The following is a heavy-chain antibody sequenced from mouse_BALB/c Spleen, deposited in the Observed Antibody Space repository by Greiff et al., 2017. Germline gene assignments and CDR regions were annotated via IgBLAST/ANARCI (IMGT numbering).Heavy chain of an antibody. D-gene: IGHD2-4*01. CDR1: GFNIKDTY. CDR2: IDPANGNT. V-gene: IGHV14-3*02. J-gene: IGHJ3*01. CDR3: ARSEDYDVGAWFAD. Sequence: VQLQQSGAELVKPGASVKLSCTASGFNIKDTYMHWVKQRPEQGLEWIGRIDPANGNTKYDPKFQGKATITADTSSNTAYLQLSSLTSEDTAVYYSARSEDYDVGAWFADWGQGTLVTVSA.